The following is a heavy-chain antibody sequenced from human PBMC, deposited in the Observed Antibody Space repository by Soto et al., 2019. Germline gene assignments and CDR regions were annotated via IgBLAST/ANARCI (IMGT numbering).Heavy chain of an antibody. J-gene: IGHJ4*02. CDR3: ARGDADGYSSTWYFDY. D-gene: IGHD6-13*01. CDR1: GDSVSSNSAA. Sequence: SQTLSLTCAISGDSVSSNSAAWNWIRQSPSRGLEWLGRTYYRSKWYNDYAVSVKSRITINPDTSKSQFSLQLNSMTPEDTAVYYCARGDADGYSSTWYFDYWGQGTLVTVSS. V-gene: IGHV6-1*01. CDR2: TYYRSKWYN.